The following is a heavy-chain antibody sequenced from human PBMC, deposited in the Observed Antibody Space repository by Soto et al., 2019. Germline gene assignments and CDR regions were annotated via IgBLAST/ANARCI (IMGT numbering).Heavy chain of an antibody. V-gene: IGHV3-30-3*01. CDR2: ISYDGSNK. J-gene: IGHJ6*02. Sequence: GGSLRLSCAASGFTFSSYAMHWVRQAPGKGLEWVAVISYDGSNKYYADSVKGRFTISRDNSKNTLYLQMNSLRAEDTAVDYCAREIEPTLSYGMDVWGQGTTVTVSS. CDR3: AREIEPTLSYGMDV. CDR1: GFTFSSYA. D-gene: IGHD3-16*01.